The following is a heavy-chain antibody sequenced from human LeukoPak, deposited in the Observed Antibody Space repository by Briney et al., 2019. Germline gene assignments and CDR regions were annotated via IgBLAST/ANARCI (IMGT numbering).Heavy chain of an antibody. V-gene: IGHV1-2*02. CDR3: AREYCSSTSCYIQAFDI. CDR1: GYTFTVYY. Sequence: ASVKVSCKVSGYTFTVYYMHWVRQAPGQGLEWMGWINPNSGGTNYAQKFQGRVTMTRDTSISTAYMELSRLRSDDTAVYYCAREYCSSTSCYIQAFDIWGQGTMVTVSS. J-gene: IGHJ3*02. CDR2: INPNSGGT. D-gene: IGHD2-2*02.